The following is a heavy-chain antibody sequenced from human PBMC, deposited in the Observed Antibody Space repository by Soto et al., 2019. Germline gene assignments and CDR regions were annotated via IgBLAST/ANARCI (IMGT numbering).Heavy chain of an antibody. D-gene: IGHD3-9*01. V-gene: IGHV3-33*01. CDR2: IWYDGSNK. CDR1: GFTFSSYG. Sequence: GGSLRLSCAASGFTFSSYGVHWVRQAPGKGLEWVAVIWYDGSNKYYAESVKGRFIISRDNSKNTLYVQMNSVRAEDTAVYYCARGVVYDILTGYSRFTGGMDVWGQGTTVTVSS. J-gene: IGHJ6*02. CDR3: ARGVVYDILTGYSRFTGGMDV.